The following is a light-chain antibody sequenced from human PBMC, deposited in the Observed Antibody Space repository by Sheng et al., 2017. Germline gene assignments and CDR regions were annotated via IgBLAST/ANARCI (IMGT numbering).Light chain of an antibody. J-gene: IGKJ4*01. CDR3: HQRSTWPLLT. CDR2: GAS. V-gene: IGKV3-11*01. Sequence: EVVLTQSPATLSLSPGERATLSCRASQNVYTYLAWYQQKPGQAPRLLIYGASNRATGIPARFSGSGSGTDFTLTVSSLEPEDFAVYYCHQRSTWPLLTFGGGTKVEIK. CDR1: QNVYTY.